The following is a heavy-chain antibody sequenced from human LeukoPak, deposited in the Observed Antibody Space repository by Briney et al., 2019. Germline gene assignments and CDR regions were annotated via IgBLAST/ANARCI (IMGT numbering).Heavy chain of an antibody. CDR2: MWYGGSKE. J-gene: IGHJ4*02. D-gene: IGHD6-19*01. CDR3: ARELGSGTFDY. Sequence: GRSLRLSCAASGFTFRVYGMHWVRQAPGKGLGWVAVMWYGGSKEYYVDSVKGRSTISRDTSTNMLYLQMNSLRAEDTAVYYCARELGSGTFDYWGQGTLVTVSS. V-gene: IGHV3-33*01. CDR1: GFTFRVYG.